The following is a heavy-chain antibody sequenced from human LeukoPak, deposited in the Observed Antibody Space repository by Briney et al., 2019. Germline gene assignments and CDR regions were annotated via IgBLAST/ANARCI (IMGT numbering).Heavy chain of an antibody. Sequence: GGSLRLSCAASGFIFSSYAMSWVRQAPGKGLEWVSGISSSSDRTYYADSVKGRFTISRDNSKNTLSLQMNSLRAEDTAVYYCAKDMGSGIPTYFDYWGQGNLVTVSS. CDR3: AKDMGSGIPTYFDY. D-gene: IGHD1-26*01. J-gene: IGHJ4*02. V-gene: IGHV3-23*01. CDR2: ISSSSDRT. CDR1: GFIFSSYA.